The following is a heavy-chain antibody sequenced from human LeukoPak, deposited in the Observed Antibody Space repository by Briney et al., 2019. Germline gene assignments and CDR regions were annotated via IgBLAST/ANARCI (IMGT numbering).Heavy chain of an antibody. J-gene: IGHJ4*02. Sequence: SETLSLTCTVSGGSISSLYWSWISQPPGKGREWIGYIYYSGSTNYNPSLKSRVTISVDTSKNQFSLKLSSVTAADTAVYYCARGDCSGGSCENFDYWGQGTLVTVSS. CDR1: GGSISSLY. CDR2: IYYSGST. CDR3: ARGDCSGGSCENFDY. D-gene: IGHD2-15*01. V-gene: IGHV4-59*11.